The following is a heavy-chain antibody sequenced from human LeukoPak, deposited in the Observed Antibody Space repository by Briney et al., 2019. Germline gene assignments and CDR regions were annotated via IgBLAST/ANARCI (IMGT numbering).Heavy chain of an antibody. D-gene: IGHD1-26*01. CDR1: GGSISSSSYY. V-gene: IGHV4-39*01. CDR3: ARGGTNSGSYSDY. J-gene: IGHJ4*02. CDR2: IYYSGST. Sequence: SETLSFTCTVSGGSISSSSYYWGWIRQPPGKGLVWIGSIYYSGSTYYNPSLKSRVTISVDTSKNQFSLKLSSVTAADTAVYYCARGGTNSGSYSDYWGQGTLVTVSS.